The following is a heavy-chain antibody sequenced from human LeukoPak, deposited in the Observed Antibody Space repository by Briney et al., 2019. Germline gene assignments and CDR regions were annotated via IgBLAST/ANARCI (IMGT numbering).Heavy chain of an antibody. CDR1: GGSFSGYY. CDR2: INHSGST. D-gene: IGHD4-17*01. V-gene: IGHV4-34*01. Sequence: SETLSLTCAVYGGSFSGYYWSWIRQPPGKGLEWIGEINHSGSTNYNPSLKSRVTISVDTSKNQFSLNLSSVTAADTAVYYCARDRAVTAHYYYYYAMDVWGQGTTVTVSS. CDR3: ARDRAVTAHYYYYYAMDV. J-gene: IGHJ6*02.